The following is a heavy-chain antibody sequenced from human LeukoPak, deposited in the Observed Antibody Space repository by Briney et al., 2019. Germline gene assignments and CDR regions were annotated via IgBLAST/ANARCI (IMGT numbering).Heavy chain of an antibody. Sequence: PGGSLRLSCAASGFPFSSYGMHWVRQAPGKGLEWVARLVYDARSDYANSVKGRFSISRDDSKNTLFLDMSNLRIEDTALYYCARDLSAAFDFWGQGVLVTDSS. CDR1: GFPFSSYG. CDR3: ARDLSAAFDF. V-gene: IGHV3-33*01. J-gene: IGHJ4*02. CDR2: LVYDARS. D-gene: IGHD6-19*01.